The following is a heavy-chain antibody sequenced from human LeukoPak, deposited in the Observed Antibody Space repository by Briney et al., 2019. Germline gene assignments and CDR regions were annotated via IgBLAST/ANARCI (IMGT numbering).Heavy chain of an antibody. CDR1: GFTFDNYG. CDR3: ARVGTYGDYGRYFDY. D-gene: IGHD4-17*01. V-gene: IGHV3-20*04. J-gene: IGHJ4*02. CDR2: INWNGGSI. Sequence: GSLRLSCAASGFTFDNYGMSWVRLAPGKGLEWVSGINWNGGSIGYAHSVKGRFTISRDNAKNSLYLQMNSLRAEDTALYYCARVGTYGDYGRYFDYWGQGTLVTVSS.